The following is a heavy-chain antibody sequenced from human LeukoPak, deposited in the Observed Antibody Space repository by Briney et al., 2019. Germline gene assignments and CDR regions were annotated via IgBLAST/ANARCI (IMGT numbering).Heavy chain of an antibody. V-gene: IGHV3-30-3*01. D-gene: IGHD3-22*01. CDR1: GFTFSSYA. CDR3: ARGLGYYYDSSGYYDY. CDR2: ISYDGSNK. Sequence: QPGRSLRLSCAASGFTFSSYAMHWVRQAPGKGLEWVAVISYDGSNKYYADSVKGRFTISRDNSKNTLYLQMNSLRAEDTAVYYCARGLGYYYDSSGYYDYWGQGTLVTVSS. J-gene: IGHJ4*02.